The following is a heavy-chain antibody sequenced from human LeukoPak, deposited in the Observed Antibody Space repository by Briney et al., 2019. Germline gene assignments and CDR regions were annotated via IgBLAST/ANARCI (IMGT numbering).Heavy chain of an antibody. J-gene: IGHJ3*01. CDR2: IIDDGSST. CDR3: AKKGISATPDDAFDF. Sequence: GGSLRLSCAASGFTFNRNVMSWVRQAPGKGLEWVSAIIDDGSSTYYADSVKGRFSISRDNSKNTVCLQMNSLRAEDTAIYYCAKKGISATPDDAFDFWGQGTMVTVSS. D-gene: IGHD2-15*01. CDR1: GFTFNRNV. V-gene: IGHV3-23*01.